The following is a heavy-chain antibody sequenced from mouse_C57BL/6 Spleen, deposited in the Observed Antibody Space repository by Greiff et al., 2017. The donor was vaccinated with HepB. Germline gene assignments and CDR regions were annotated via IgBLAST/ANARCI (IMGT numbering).Heavy chain of an antibody. J-gene: IGHJ2*01. V-gene: IGHV3-6*01. CDR3: ARDVYYGNYVWYFDY. CDR2: ISYDGSN. D-gene: IGHD2-1*01. CDR1: GYSITSGYY. Sequence: EVQLVESGPGLVKPSQSLSLTCSVTGYSITSGYYWNWIRQFPGNKLEWMGYISYDGSNNYNPSLKNRISITRDTSKNQFFLKLNSVTTEDTATYYCARDVYYGNYVWYFDYWGQGTTLTVSS.